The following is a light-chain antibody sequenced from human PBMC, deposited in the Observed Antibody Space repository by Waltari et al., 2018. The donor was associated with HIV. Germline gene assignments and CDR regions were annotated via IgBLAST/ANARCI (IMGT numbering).Light chain of an antibody. V-gene: IGLV3-21*02. CDR2: EDS. J-gene: IGLJ2*01. CDR1: NIGSKS. Sequence: SYVLTQPPSVSVAPGQTARITCGGNNIGSKSVHWYQQRPGQAPVLVISEDSDRPSGIPERFSGSNSGNTATLTSSRVEAGDEADYYCQVWDTSSDHPGVVFGGGTKLTVL. CDR3: QVWDTSSDHPGVV.